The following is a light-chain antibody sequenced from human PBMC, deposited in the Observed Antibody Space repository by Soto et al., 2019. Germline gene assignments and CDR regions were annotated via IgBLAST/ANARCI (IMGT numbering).Light chain of an antibody. Sequence: VQMTQSRSSLSASVGDEVTITCRASQTIMTYLNWYQLKPGKPPRLLIYAASSLQSGVPSRFSGSGSGTDFTLTISSLQPEDFATYSCQQSYNSPQTFGQGTKVDIK. CDR1: QTIMTY. CDR3: QQSYNSPQT. V-gene: IGKV1-39*01. J-gene: IGKJ1*01. CDR2: AAS.